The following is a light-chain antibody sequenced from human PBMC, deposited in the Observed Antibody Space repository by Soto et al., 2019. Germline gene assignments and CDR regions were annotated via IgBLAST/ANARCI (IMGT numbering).Light chain of an antibody. CDR2: AAS. CDR3: QQSYSTLWT. CDR1: QSISSY. V-gene: IGKV1-39*01. Sequence: DIPMTQSPSSLSASVGDRVTITCRASQSISSYLNWYQQKPVKAPKILIYAASSLQSGVPSRFSGSGSGTDFTLTISRLQPEDFATYYCQQSYSTLWTFGQGTKVEIK. J-gene: IGKJ1*01.